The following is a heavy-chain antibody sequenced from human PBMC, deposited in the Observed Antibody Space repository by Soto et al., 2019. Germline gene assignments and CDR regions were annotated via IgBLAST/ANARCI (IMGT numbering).Heavy chain of an antibody. CDR3: ATSGYYYDSSGYYGSYYFDY. Sequence: SETLSLTCTVSGGSISSSSYYWGWIRQPPGKGLEWIGSIYYSGSTYYNPSLKSRVTISVDTSKNQFSLKLSSVTAADTAVYYCATSGYYYDSSGYYGSYYFDYWGQGTLVTVSS. CDR2: IYYSGST. V-gene: IGHV4-39*01. D-gene: IGHD3-22*01. J-gene: IGHJ4*02. CDR1: GGSISSSSYY.